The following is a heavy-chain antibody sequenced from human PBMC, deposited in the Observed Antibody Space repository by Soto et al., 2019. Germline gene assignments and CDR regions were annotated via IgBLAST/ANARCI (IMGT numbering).Heavy chain of an antibody. Sequence: GGSLRLSCAASGFTFDDYAMHWVRQAPGKGLEWVSGISWNSGSIGYADSVKGRFTISRDNAKNSLYLQMNSLRAEDTALYYCAKDLYSSSWYYFDYWGQGTLVTVSS. D-gene: IGHD6-13*01. CDR1: GFTFDDYA. V-gene: IGHV3-9*01. J-gene: IGHJ4*02. CDR3: AKDLYSSSWYYFDY. CDR2: ISWNSGSI.